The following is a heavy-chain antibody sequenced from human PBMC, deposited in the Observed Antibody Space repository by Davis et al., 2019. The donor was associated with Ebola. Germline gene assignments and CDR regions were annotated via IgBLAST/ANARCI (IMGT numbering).Heavy chain of an antibody. CDR3: ARIRREGTMVRGVIWVYYYYGMDV. V-gene: IGHV2-70*01. CDR1: GFSLSTSGMC. Sequence: SGPTLVKPTQTLTLTCTFSGFSLSTSGMCVSWIRQPPGKALEWLALIDWDDDKYYSTSLKTRLTISKDTSKNQVVLTMTNMDPVDTATYYCARIRREGTMVRGVIWVYYYYGMDVWGKGTTVTVSS. CDR2: IDWDDDK. J-gene: IGHJ6*04. D-gene: IGHD3-10*01.